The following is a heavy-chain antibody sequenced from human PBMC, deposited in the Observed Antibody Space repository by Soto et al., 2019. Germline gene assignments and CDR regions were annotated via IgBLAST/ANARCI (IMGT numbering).Heavy chain of an antibody. D-gene: IGHD3-3*01. V-gene: IGHV1-2*04. CDR3: ARAYEGPNNCFDP. CDR2: INPDSGGT. Sequence: QVQLVQSGAEVKKPGASVKVSCKASGYTFTGYYIHWVRQAPGQGLEWMGCINPDSGGTNYAQKFQGWVTMTRNTSTSTAQMKLNRLRYEDTAGYYCARAYEGPNNCFDPWRQGTPVTVST. J-gene: IGHJ5*02. CDR1: GYTFTGYY.